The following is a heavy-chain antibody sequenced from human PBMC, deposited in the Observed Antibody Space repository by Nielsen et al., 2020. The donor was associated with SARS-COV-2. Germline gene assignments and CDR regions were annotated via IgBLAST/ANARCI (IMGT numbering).Heavy chain of an antibody. V-gene: IGHV4-30-4*07. J-gene: IGHJ3*01. CDR2: MSYSGNV. CDR1: GGFLATNGYS. Sequence: SETLSLTCAASGGFLATNGYSWGWIRQPPGKGLEWIGYMSYSGNVNYNPSLKGRASMSADPSAQRYYLRLTSVIAADTAVYYCGRERGQGYEGRGAFDVWGPGTMVTVSS. D-gene: IGHD5-12*01. CDR3: GRERGQGYEGRGAFDV.